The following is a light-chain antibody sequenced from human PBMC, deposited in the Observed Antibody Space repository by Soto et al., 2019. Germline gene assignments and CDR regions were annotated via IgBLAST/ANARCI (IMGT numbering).Light chain of an antibody. CDR3: QQYGNSLS. CDR1: QSVSSSY. V-gene: IGKV3-20*01. CDR2: GAS. J-gene: IGKJ4*01. Sequence: EIVLTQSPGTLSLSPGERATLSCRASQSVSSSYLAWYQQKPGQAPRLLIYGASSRATGISDRFSGSGSGTDFTLTISRLEPEDFAVYYCQQYGNSLSFGGGTKVEIK.